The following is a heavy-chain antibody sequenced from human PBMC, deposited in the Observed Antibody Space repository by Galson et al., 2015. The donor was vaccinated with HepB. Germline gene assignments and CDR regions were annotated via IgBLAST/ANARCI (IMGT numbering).Heavy chain of an antibody. CDR2: IKSKTDGGTT. Sequence: SLRLSCAASGFTFSNAWMNWVRQAPGKGLEWVGRIKSKTDGGTTDYAAPVKGRFTISRDDSKNTLYLQMNSLKTEDTAVYYCTTNGEWELGDAFDIWGQGTMVTVSS. CDR1: GFTFSNAW. V-gene: IGHV3-15*07. D-gene: IGHD1-26*01. J-gene: IGHJ3*02. CDR3: TTNGEWELGDAFDI.